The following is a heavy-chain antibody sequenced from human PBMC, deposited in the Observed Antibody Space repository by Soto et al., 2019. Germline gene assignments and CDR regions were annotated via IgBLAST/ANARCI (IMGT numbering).Heavy chain of an antibody. Sequence: QVQLQESGPGLVKPSETLSLTCTVSGGSITSYYWSWIRQPPGKGLEWIGYSYYSGSTNYNPSLKSRVTISVATSKNQFSLKLSSVTAADTAVYYCSRVWGGAFDFWGQGTMVTVSS. J-gene: IGHJ3*01. CDR2: SYYSGST. D-gene: IGHD3-10*01. CDR3: SRVWGGAFDF. V-gene: IGHV4-59*01. CDR1: GGSITSYY.